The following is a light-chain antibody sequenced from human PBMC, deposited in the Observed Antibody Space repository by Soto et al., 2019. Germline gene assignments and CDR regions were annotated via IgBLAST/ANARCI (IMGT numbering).Light chain of an antibody. V-gene: IGLV2-23*01. CDR2: EGS. Sequence: QSALTQPAYVSGSPGQSITISCTGTSSDVGSYNVVSWYQQHPGKDPKLMIYEGSKRPSGISNRFSGSKSGNTASLTISGLQDEDEAEYYVCSHGGSSTLWVFGGGTKLTVL. CDR1: SSDVGSYNV. CDR3: CSHGGSSTLWV. J-gene: IGLJ2*01.